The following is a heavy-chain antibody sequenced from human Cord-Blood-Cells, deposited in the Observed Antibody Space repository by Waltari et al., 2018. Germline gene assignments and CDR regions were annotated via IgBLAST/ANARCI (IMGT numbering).Heavy chain of an antibody. Sequence: QVQLVQSGAEVKKPGASVKVSCKVSGFTLHELSMPWVQQAPGKGLEWMGGFDPEDGETIYAQKFQGRVTMTEDTSTDTAYMELSSLRSEDTAVYYCATVWGWYRLFDYWGQGTLVTVSS. D-gene: IGHD6-19*01. CDR1: GFTLHELS. CDR2: FDPEDGET. V-gene: IGHV1-24*01. J-gene: IGHJ4*02. CDR3: ATVWGWYRLFDY.